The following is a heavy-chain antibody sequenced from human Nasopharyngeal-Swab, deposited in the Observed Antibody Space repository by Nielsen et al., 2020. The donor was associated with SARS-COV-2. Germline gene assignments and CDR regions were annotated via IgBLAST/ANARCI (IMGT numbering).Heavy chain of an antibody. CDR2: ISSSGDSI. J-gene: IGHJ5*02. CDR1: GFSFRTYN. D-gene: IGHD6-19*01. V-gene: IGHV3-21*01. Sequence: GGSLRLSCAASGFSFRTYNMNWVRQAPGKGLEWVSFISSSGDSIYYADSVKGRFTISRDNAKNSLYLQMNSLGAEDTAVYYCAGEGITVAAFDPWGLGTPVTVS. CDR3: AGEGITVAAFDP.